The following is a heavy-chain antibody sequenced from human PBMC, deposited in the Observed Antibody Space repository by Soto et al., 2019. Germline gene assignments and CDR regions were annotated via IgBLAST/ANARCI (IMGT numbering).Heavy chain of an antibody. J-gene: IGHJ4*02. CDR2: IHSDGRT. V-gene: IGHV3-74*01. CDR1: GFTFRTYW. D-gene: IGHD4-17*01. Sequence: VQLVESVGGLVQPGWYLRLSCAASGFTFRTYWMHWVSQDPGKGLVWVSRIHSDGRTSYADSGKGRCTISRDKAKNTLYLQMHSLRAEDTAMYYGERLTEQGDYVDYSDYWGQGTLVSVSA. CDR3: ERLTEQGDYVDYSDY.